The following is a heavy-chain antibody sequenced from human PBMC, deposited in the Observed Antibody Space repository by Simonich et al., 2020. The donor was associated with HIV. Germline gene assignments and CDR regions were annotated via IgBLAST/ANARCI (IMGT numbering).Heavy chain of an antibody. V-gene: IGHV5-51*03. CDR3: VRRMAGTDAFDI. J-gene: IGHJ3*02. CDR2: IYPGDADT. D-gene: IGHD6-19*01. CDR1: GYNFPNYW. Sequence: EVQLVQSGAAVKKPGESLKISCKGSGYNFPNYWIGWVRQMPGKGLEWVGIIYPGDADTQYSPSFQGQVTISADKSISTAYLQWSSLKASDTAMYYCVRRMAGTDAFDIWGQGTMVTVSS.